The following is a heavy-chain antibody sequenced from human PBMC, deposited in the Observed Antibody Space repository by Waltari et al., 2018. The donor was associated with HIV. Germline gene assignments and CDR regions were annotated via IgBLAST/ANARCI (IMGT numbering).Heavy chain of an antibody. V-gene: IGHV3-7*04. CDR2: IREDGSEK. CDR1: GFTFSNFW. CDR3: ARVTFYGSGPFYTAYYHGMSV. Sequence: LSCEASGFTFSNFWMSWVRQAPGKGLEWVADIREDGSEKNYVDSVKGRFTISRDNAKNSLYLQMNSLRAEDTAVYHCARVTFYGSGPFYTAYYHGMSVWGQGTTVSVSS. D-gene: IGHD3-10*01. J-gene: IGHJ6*02.